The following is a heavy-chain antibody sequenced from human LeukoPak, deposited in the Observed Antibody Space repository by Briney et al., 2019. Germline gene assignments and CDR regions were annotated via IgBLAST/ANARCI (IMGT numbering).Heavy chain of an antibody. J-gene: IGHJ4*02. CDR2: ISAYNGNT. CDR1: GYTFTIYG. CDR3: ASSTALDY. D-gene: IGHD2-2*01. Sequence: GASVKVSCKASGYTFTIYGINWVRQAPGQGLEWMGWISAYNGNTNYAQNLQGRVTMTTDTSTSTAYMELRSLRSDDTAVYYCASSTALDYWGQGTLITVSS. V-gene: IGHV1-18*04.